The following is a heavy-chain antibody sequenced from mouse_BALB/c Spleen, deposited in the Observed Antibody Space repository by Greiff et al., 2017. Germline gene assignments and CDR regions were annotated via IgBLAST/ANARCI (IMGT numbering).Heavy chain of an antibody. CDR3: ARYNYGSSYGFDY. D-gene: IGHD1-1*01. J-gene: IGHJ2*01. CDR2: ISSGSSTI. CDR1: GFTFSSFG. V-gene: IGHV5-17*02. Sequence: DVHLVESGGGLVQPGGSRKLSCAASGFTFSSFGMHWVRQAPEKGLEWVAYISSGSSTIYYADTVKGRFTISRDNPKNTLFLQMTSLRSEDTAMYYCARYNYGSSYGFDYWGQGTTLTVSS.